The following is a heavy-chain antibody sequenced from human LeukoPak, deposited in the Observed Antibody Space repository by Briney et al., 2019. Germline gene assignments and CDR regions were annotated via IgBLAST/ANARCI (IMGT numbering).Heavy chain of an antibody. D-gene: IGHD4-23*01. Sequence: SETLSLTCAVYGGSFSGYYWSWIRQPPGKGLEWIGEINHSGSTNYNPSLKSRVTISVDTSKNQFSLKLSSVTAADTAVYYCAYSTVVTRGYYWGQGTLVTVSS. V-gene: IGHV4-34*01. CDR1: GGSFSGYY. J-gene: IGHJ4*02. CDR3: AYSTVVTRGYY. CDR2: INHSGST.